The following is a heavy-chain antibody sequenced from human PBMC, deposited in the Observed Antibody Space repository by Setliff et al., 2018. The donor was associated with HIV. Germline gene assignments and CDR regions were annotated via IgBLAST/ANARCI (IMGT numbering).Heavy chain of an antibody. CDR3: ARVRLYNTALDY. CDR1: GFTFNTAW. J-gene: IGHJ4*02. Sequence: LRLSCAASGFTFNTAWMSWVRQAPGKGLEWVGHIRSKTDGATTDYAAPVKGRFTISRDDSKNTLHLQMNSLKIEDAAVYYCARVRLYNTALDYWGQGTLVTVSS. V-gene: IGHV3-15*01. CDR2: IRSKTDGATT. D-gene: IGHD3-3*01.